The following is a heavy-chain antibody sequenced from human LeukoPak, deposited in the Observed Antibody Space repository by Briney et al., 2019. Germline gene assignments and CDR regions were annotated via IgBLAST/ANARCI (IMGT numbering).Heavy chain of an antibody. V-gene: IGHV4-34*01. J-gene: IGHJ6*03. CDR2: INHSGST. Sequence: PSETLSLTCAVYGGSFSGYYWSWIRQPPGKGLEWIGEINHSGSTNYNPSLKSRVTISVDTSKNQFSHKLSSVTAADTAVYHCARGRSSVVVPAYYMDVWGKGTTVTVSS. D-gene: IGHD2-2*01. CDR3: ARGRSSVVVPAYYMDV. CDR1: GGSFSGYY.